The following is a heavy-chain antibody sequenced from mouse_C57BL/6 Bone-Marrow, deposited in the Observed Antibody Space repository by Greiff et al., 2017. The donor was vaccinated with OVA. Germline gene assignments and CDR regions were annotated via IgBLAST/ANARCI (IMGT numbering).Heavy chain of an antibody. CDR2: ISSGGDYI. CDR3: TNDYGSLYAMDY. D-gene: IGHD1-1*01. Sequence: EVNVVESGEGLVKPGGSLKLSCAASGFTFSSYAMSWVRQTPEKRLEWVAYISSGGDYIYYADTVKGRFTISRDNARNTLYLQMSSLKSEDTAMYYCTNDYGSLYAMDYWGQGTSVTVSS. V-gene: IGHV5-9-1*02. J-gene: IGHJ4*01. CDR1: GFTFSSYA.